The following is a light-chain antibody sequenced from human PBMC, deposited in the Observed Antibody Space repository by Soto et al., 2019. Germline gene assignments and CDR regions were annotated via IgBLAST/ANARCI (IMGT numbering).Light chain of an antibody. Sequence: DIQMTQSPSSLSASVGDRVTITCRASQSISTYVNWYQQKPGKAPKLLIYAASSLQSGVPPRFSGSGSGTDFTLTISSLQPEDFATYYCQQIYTTPWTFGQGTKVDIK. J-gene: IGKJ1*01. CDR3: QQIYTTPWT. CDR1: QSISTY. CDR2: AAS. V-gene: IGKV1-39*01.